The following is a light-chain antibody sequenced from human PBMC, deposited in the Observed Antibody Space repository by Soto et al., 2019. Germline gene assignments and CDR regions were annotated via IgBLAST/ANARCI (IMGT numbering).Light chain of an antibody. Sequence: DIPLTQSPSFLSASVGDRITITCRAIQGISSYLAWYQQKPGKAPKLLIYGASTLQSGVPSRFSGSGPGTEFTLTISSLQPEDFATYYCQQLNSYPRTFGQWTKVEIK. CDR3: QQLNSYPRT. CDR2: GAS. CDR1: QGISSY. V-gene: IGKV1-9*01. J-gene: IGKJ1*01.